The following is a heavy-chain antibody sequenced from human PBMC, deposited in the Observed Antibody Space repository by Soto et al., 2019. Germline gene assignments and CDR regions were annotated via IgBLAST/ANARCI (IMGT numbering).Heavy chain of an antibody. CDR3: ARFPGGYYYNMDV. CDR1: GGSISSYY. CDR2: IYYSGST. V-gene: IGHV4-59*08. J-gene: IGHJ6*03. Sequence: QVQLQESGPGLVKPSETLSLTCTVSGGSISSYYWSWIRQPPGKGLEWIGYIYYSGSTNYNPSHMRLVTISVDTSKNQFSLKLSSVTAADTAVYYCARFPGGYYYNMDVWGKGTTVTVSS.